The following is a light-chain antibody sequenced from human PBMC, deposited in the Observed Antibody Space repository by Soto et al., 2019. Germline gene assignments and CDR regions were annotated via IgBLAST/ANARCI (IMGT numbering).Light chain of an antibody. Sequence: QSALTQPPSASGSRGQSVTISCTGTSSDLGAYNYVSWYQQHPGKAPTLIIYDVNKWPSGVPDRFSGSKTGNTVYLTVSGLHAEDEADYYCSSDYATSTLVFGTGTKVTVL. CDR2: DVN. V-gene: IGLV2-8*01. CDR3: SSDYATSTLV. CDR1: SSDLGAYNY. J-gene: IGLJ1*01.